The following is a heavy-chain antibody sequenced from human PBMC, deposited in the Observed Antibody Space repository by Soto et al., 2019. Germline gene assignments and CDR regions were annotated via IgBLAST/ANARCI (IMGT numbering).Heavy chain of an antibody. Sequence: QLQLQESGSGLVKPSQTLSLTCAVSGGSISSSDYSWCRIRQPPGKGLEWIGYIYHSGSTYYNPSLKSRVTISVDRSKNQFSLKLSSVTAADTAVYYCARGLGPWGQGTLVTVSS. CDR3: ARGLGP. CDR1: GGSISSSDYS. J-gene: IGHJ5*02. D-gene: IGHD3-10*01. CDR2: IYHSGST. V-gene: IGHV4-30-2*01.